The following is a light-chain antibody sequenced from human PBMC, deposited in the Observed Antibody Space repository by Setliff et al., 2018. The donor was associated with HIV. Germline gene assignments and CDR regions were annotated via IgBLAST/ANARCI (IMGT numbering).Light chain of an antibody. CDR1: SSNIGAGYD. CDR2: DNT. Sequence: QSVLTQPPSVSGAPGQRVTISCIGTSSNIGAGYDVHWYQQLPGTAPKLLIYDNTNRPSGVPDRFSGSNSGTSASLAITGLQAGDEADYYCQSYDSGLGVFGTGTKVTVL. V-gene: IGLV1-40*01. CDR3: QSYDSGLGV. J-gene: IGLJ1*01.